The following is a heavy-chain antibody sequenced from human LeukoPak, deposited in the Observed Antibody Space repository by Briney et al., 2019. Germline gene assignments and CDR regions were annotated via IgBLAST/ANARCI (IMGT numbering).Heavy chain of an antibody. V-gene: IGHV3-74*01. CDR1: GITFTSNW. D-gene: IGHD2-8*01. CDR2: IKSDGIST. J-gene: IGHJ4*02. CDR3: APIGVGY. Sequence: PGGSLRLSCAASGITFTSNWHWFRQAPGKGLVWVSRIKSDGISTSYADSVKGRFTIFRDSAKNTLYLQMNSLRAEDTAVYFCAPIGVGYWGQGTLVTVSS.